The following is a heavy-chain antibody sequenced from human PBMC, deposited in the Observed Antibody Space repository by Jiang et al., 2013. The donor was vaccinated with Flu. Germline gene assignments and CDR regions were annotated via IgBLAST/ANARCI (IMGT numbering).Heavy chain of an antibody. J-gene: IGHJ3*02. CDR2: INTNTGNP. CDR1: GYTFTSYA. CDR3: ARDIVVVVAAPDAFDI. Sequence: GYTFTSYAMNWVRQAPGQGLEWMGWINTNTGNPTYAQGFTGRFVFSLDTSVSTAYLQISSLKAEDTAVYYCARDIVVVVAAPDAFDIWGQGTMVTVSS. V-gene: IGHV7-4-1*02. D-gene: IGHD2-15*01.